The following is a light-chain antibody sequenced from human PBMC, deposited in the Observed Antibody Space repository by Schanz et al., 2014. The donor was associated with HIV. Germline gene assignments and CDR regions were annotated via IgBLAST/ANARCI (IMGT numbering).Light chain of an antibody. CDR2: EVS. J-gene: IGLJ1*01. CDR1: SSDAGSYNL. CDR3: CSYAGSSTSYV. V-gene: IGLV2-23*02. Sequence: QSALTQPASVSGSPGQSITISCTGTSSDAGSYNLVSWYQQHPGKAPKLMIYEVSKRPSGVSNRFSGSKSGNTASLTFSGLQAEDEADYYCCSYAGSSTSYVFGTGTKLT.